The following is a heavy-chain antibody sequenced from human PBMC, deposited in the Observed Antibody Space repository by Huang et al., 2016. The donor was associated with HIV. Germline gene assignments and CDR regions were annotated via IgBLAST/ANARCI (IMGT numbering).Heavy chain of an antibody. CDR1: GFTVSTNY. CDR3: AKEGDTGAALGY. Sequence: IQPGGSLRLSCAASGFTVSTNYMTWVRQAPGKGLEWVSLIYSGDTTYYADSVKGRFTISRDDSENTLYLHMTSLRAGDTAVYYCAKEGDTGAALGYWGQGTLVTVS. D-gene: IGHD2-8*02. V-gene: IGHV3-53*01. CDR2: IYSGDTT. J-gene: IGHJ4*02.